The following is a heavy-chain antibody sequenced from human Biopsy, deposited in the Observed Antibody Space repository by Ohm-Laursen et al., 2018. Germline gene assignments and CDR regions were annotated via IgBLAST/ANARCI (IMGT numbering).Heavy chain of an antibody. V-gene: IGHV4-39*01. CDR1: GGYISNNNYH. D-gene: IGHD3-22*01. J-gene: IGHJ5*02. Sequence: SDTLSLTCTVSGGYISNNNYHWGWIRQPPGKGLEWIGSIFYRGSTHYKPSLKSRVNISVDTSKNQFSLKLNSVTAADTAVYYCARDYDTSGYYYVSWGQGTLVTVSS. CDR3: ARDYDTSGYYYVS. CDR2: IFYRGST.